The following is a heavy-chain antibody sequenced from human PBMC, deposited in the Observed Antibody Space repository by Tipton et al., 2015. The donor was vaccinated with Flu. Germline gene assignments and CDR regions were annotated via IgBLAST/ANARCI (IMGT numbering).Heavy chain of an antibody. CDR1: GDSISSEDYY. D-gene: IGHD1-7*01. CDR3: ASFISEYNWNYGEGLDY. J-gene: IGHJ4*02. Sequence: TLSLTCTVSGDSISSEDYYWSWIRQHPGKGLEWIGYIYDSGITYYNPSLSSRVVISIDTSKNQFYLRLSSVTAADTAVYYCASFISEYNWNYGEGLDYWGQGTLVTVSS. V-gene: IGHV4-31*03. CDR2: IYDSGIT.